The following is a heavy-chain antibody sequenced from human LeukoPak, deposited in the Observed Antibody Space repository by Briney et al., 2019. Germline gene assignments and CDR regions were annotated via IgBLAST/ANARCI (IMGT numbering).Heavy chain of an antibody. CDR1: GASISDYW. V-gene: IGHV4-59*01. CDR3: ARGPCTSDNCYWSLDY. Sequence: PSETLSLTCSVSGASISDYWWSWIRQPPGKGLEYIGFVYHSSSTNYNPSLKSRVTMSLDTSKNQFSLNLNSASAADTAVYYCARGPCTSDNCYWSLDYWGQGTLVTVSS. CDR2: VYHSSST. D-gene: IGHD2-2*01. J-gene: IGHJ4*02.